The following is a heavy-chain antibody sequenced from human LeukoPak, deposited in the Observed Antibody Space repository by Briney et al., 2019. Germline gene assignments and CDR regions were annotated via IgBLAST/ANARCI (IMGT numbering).Heavy chain of an antibody. Sequence: SETLSLTCTVSGGSISSGGYYWSWIRQPPGKGLEWIGEINHSGSTNYNPSLKSRVTISVDTSKNQFSLKLSSVTAADTAVYYCARELGSAPYYFDYWGQGTLVTVSS. CDR3: ARELGSAPYYFDY. CDR2: INHSGST. D-gene: IGHD1-26*01. V-gene: IGHV4-39*07. J-gene: IGHJ4*02. CDR1: GGSISSGGYY.